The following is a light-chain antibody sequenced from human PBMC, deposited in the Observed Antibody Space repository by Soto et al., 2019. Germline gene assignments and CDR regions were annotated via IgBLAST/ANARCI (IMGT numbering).Light chain of an antibody. J-gene: IGLJ2*01. CDR3: AGWDDSLSGVV. V-gene: IGLV1-47*01. CDR1: SSDVGGYNY. Sequence: QSALTQPASVSGSPGQSITISCTGTSSDVGGYNYVSWYQQHPGKAPKLLIYRNNQRPSGVPDRFSGSKSGTSASLAISGLRSEDEADYYCAGWDDSLSGVVFGGGTKLTVL. CDR2: RNN.